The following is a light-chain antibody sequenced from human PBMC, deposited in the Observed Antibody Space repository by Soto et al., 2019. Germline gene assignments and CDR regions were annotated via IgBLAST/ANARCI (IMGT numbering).Light chain of an antibody. J-gene: IGKJ1*01. V-gene: IGKV3-20*01. CDR1: QSLSTSY. CDR2: AAS. CDR3: QQYDRSPWT. Sequence: EIVLTQSPGSLSLSPGERATLSYRASQSLSTSYLAWYQQKPGQAPRLLIYAASNRAAGIPDRFSGSGSGTDFTLTVSRLEPEDFAVYYCQQYDRSPWTFGQGTKV.